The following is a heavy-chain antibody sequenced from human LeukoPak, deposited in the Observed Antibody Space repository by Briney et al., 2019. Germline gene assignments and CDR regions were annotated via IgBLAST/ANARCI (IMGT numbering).Heavy chain of an antibody. Sequence: ASVKISCKVSGYTFTDYYMHWVQQAPGKGLEWMGLVDPEDGETIYAEKFQGRVTITADTSTDTAYMELSSLRSEGTAVYYCATVGYCSSTSCPTDYWGQGTLVTVSS. D-gene: IGHD2-2*01. CDR1: GYTFTDYY. V-gene: IGHV1-69-2*01. CDR2: VDPEDGET. CDR3: ATVGYCSSTSCPTDY. J-gene: IGHJ4*02.